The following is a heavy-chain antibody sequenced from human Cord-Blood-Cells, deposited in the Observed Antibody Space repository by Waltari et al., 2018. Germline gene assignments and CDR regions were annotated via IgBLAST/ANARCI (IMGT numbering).Heavy chain of an antibody. CDR2: FDPEDGET. Sequence: QVQLVQSGAEVKKPGASVKVSCKVSGSTLTELSMHWVRQAPGKGLEWMGGFDPEDGETIYAQKFQGRVTMTEDTSTDTAYMELSSLRSEDTAVYYCATQYCSSTSCYYYFDYWGQGTLVTVSS. D-gene: IGHD2-2*01. J-gene: IGHJ4*02. CDR1: GSTLTELS. V-gene: IGHV1-24*01. CDR3: ATQYCSSTSCYYYFDY.